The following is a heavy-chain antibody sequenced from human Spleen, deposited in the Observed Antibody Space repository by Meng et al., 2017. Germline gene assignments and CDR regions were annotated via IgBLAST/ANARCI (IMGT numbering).Heavy chain of an antibody. Sequence: GESLKISCAASGFTVSSNYMSWVRQAPGKGLEWVAVIWYDGSNKYYADSVKGRFTISRDNSKNTLYLQMNSLRAEDTAVYYCARVFGVKRLRPWGNYYYYGMDVWGQGTTVTVSS. CDR2: IWYDGSNK. CDR3: ARVFGVKRLRPWGNYYYYGMDV. CDR1: GFTVSSNY. J-gene: IGHJ6*02. D-gene: IGHD5-12*01. V-gene: IGHV3-33*08.